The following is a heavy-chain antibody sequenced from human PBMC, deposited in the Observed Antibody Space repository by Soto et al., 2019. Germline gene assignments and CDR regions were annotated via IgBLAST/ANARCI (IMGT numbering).Heavy chain of an antibody. V-gene: IGHV1-18*04. CDR2: ISAYNGNT. Sequence: ASVKFSCKASGYTFTSYGISWVRQAPGQGLEWMGWISAYNGNTNYAQKLQGRVTMTTDTSTSTAYMELRSLRSDDTAVYYCARDGDFDWLLSYWFDPWGQGTLVTVSS. J-gene: IGHJ5*02. CDR1: GYTFTSYG. D-gene: IGHD3-9*01. CDR3: ARDGDFDWLLSYWFDP.